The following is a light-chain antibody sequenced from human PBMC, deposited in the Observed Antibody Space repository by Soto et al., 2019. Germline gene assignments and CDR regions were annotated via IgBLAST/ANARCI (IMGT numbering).Light chain of an antibody. V-gene: IGKV3-20*01. CDR3: QQYVRSPWT. CDR1: QSVSSY. J-gene: IGKJ1*01. Sequence: EIVLAQSPATLSLSPGERATLSCRASQSVSSYLAWYQQKPGQAPRLLIYDASSRATGIPDRFSGSGSGTDFTLTISRLEPEDFAVYYCQQYVRSPWTFGQGTKVDIK. CDR2: DAS.